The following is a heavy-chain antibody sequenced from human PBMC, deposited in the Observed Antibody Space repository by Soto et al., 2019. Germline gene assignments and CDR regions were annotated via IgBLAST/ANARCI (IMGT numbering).Heavy chain of an antibody. CDR2: IDKSGYT. D-gene: IGHD2-15*01. Sequence: VQLVESGGGLEQPGGSLRLSCAASGFTFSDYDIHWVRQATGKGLEWVSAIDKSGYTYYPGSVKGRVTISRENGKNSVYLQMNSLRVGDTAVYYCTRGRSDGSWLDVWCKGTTVTVSS. CDR1: GFTFSDYD. J-gene: IGHJ6*04. V-gene: IGHV3-13*01. CDR3: TRGRSDGSWLDV.